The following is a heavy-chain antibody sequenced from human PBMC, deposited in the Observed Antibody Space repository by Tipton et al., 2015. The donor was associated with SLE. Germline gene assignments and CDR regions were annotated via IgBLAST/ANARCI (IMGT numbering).Heavy chain of an antibody. CDR1: GGSITNYY. J-gene: IGHJ6*02. V-gene: IGHV4-4*07. D-gene: IGHD1-26*01. CDR3: ARDFSGRDYGMDV. Sequence: TLSLTCTVSVSGGSITNYYWHWIRQPAGPGLEWIGRFYTSERTNYNPSLKSRITMSVDTSKKQFSLKLSSVTAADTAVYYCARDFSGRDYGMDVWGQGTTVTVSS. CDR2: FYTSERT.